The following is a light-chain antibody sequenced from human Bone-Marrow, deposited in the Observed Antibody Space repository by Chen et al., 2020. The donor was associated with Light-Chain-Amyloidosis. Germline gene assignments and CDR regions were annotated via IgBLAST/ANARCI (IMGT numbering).Light chain of an antibody. CDR1: SGINVGTYR. CDR2: YKSDSDK. CDR3: MIWQSSAWG. J-gene: IGLJ2*01. V-gene: IGLV5-45*03. Sequence: QAVLTQPSSLSASPGASASLTCTLRSGINVGTYRIYWYQQKPGSPPQYLLGYKSDSDKQQGSGGPSRFSGSKDASAHGGILLISGLQSEDEGGYYCMIWQSSAWGVGGGTKLTVL.